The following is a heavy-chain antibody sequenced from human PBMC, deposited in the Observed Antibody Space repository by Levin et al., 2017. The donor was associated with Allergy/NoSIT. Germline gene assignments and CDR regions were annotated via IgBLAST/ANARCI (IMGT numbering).Heavy chain of an antibody. CDR2: ISSSGSST. Sequence: GGSLRLSCGASGFTFNKFAMSWVRQAPGKGLEWVSGISSSGSSTYYADSVKGRFIISRDNSKNTLNLQMNGLRDDDSALYFWPRRGPTTAWIQLDYHYGMDVWGQGTRVSVSS. D-gene: IGHD5-24*01. CDR1: GFTFNKFA. CDR3: PRRGPTTAWIQLDYHYGMDV. J-gene: IGHJ6*02. V-gene: IGHV3-23*01.